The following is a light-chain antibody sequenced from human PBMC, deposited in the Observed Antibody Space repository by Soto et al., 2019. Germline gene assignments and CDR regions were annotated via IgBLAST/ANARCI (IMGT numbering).Light chain of an antibody. J-gene: IGKJ1*01. CDR3: QQYGSSPQT. CDR1: QSVSSSY. V-gene: IGKV3-20*01. Sequence: EIVLTQSPGTLSLSPWERATLSCRASQSVSSSYLAWYQQKPGQAPRLLISGVSPRATGIPDRFSGSGSRTDCTLTISSLQSEDFAVYYCQQYGSSPQTFGQGTKVDIK. CDR2: GVS.